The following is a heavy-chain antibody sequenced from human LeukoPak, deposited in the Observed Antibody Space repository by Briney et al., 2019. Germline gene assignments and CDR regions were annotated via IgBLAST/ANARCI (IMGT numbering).Heavy chain of an antibody. J-gene: IGHJ4*02. V-gene: IGHV4-34*01. Sequence: SETLSLTCAVYGGSFSGYYWSWIRQPPGKGLEWIGEINHSGSTNYNPSLKSRVTISVDTSKNQFSLKLSSVTAADTAVYYCARGRKQRPYDYWGQGTLVTVPS. D-gene: IGHD6-25*01. CDR1: GGSFSGYY. CDR2: INHSGST. CDR3: ARGRKQRPYDY.